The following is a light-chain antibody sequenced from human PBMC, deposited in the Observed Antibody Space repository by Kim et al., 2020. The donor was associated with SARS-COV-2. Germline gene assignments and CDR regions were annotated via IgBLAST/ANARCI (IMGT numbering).Light chain of an antibody. CDR2: CAS. CDR3: QQDTRLPPAYT. J-gene: IGKJ2*01. CDR1: QSLSCEY. V-gene: IGKV3-20*01. Sequence: PCERATLPFRASQSLSCEYLAWYQPTSGQPPRLLIFCASSRAAGIPDRFRGSGSGTDFTLTISRLEPEDFSVYYWQQDTRLPPAYTFGQGTNLEI.